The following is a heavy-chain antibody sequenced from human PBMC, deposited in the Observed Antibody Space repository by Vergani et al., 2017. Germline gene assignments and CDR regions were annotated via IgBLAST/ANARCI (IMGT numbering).Heavy chain of an antibody. CDR3: AREGGIAARSYYYYYGMDV. D-gene: IGHD6-6*01. V-gene: IGHV3-23*01. Sequence: EVQLLESGGGLVQPGGSLRLSCAASRFTFSSYAMSWVRQAPGKGLEWVSAISGSGGSTYYADSVKGRFTISRDNSKNTLYLQMNSLRAEDTAVYYCAREGGIAARSYYYYYGMDVWGQGTTVTVSS. CDR1: RFTFSSYA. J-gene: IGHJ6*02. CDR2: ISGSGGST.